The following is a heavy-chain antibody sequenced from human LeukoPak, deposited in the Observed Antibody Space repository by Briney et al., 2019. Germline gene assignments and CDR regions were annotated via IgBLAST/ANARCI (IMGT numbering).Heavy chain of an antibody. J-gene: IGHJ4*02. CDR3: ARGVDTAMLGVFDY. Sequence: GASVKVSCKASGYTFTSYGISWVRQARGQGLEWMGWISAYNGNTNDAQKLQGRVTMTKDTTTRTAYMELRSLRSDDTAVYYCARGVDTAMLGVFDYWGQGTLVTVSS. CDR1: GYTFTSYG. CDR2: ISAYNGNT. V-gene: IGHV1-18*01. D-gene: IGHD5-18*01.